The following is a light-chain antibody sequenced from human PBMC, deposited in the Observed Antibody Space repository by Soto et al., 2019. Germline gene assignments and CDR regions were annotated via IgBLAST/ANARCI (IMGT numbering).Light chain of an antibody. CDR3: CSYAGTYSFV. CDR2: DVN. CDR1: SSDVGGYNY. V-gene: IGLV2-11*01. Sequence: QSALTQPRSVSGSPGQSVTISCTGTSSDVGGYNYVSWYQQHPGTDPKLVIYDVNKRPSGVPDRFSGSRSGYTASLAISGVQAEDEADYFCCSYAGTYSFVFGGGTKVTVL. J-gene: IGLJ3*02.